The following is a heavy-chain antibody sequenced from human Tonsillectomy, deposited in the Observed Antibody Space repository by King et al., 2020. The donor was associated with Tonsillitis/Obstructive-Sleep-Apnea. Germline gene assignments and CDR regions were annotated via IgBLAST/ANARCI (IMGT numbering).Heavy chain of an antibody. Sequence: EVQLVESGGGLVQPGGSLRLSCAASGFTFSSHAISWFRQAPGKGLEWVSALSGSGGSTYYSDSGKGRFTISRDNSTNTLYLQMNSLRAEDTAVYYCAKDPDGSHASDYWGQGTLVTVSS. CDR2: LSGSGGST. CDR3: AKDPDGSHASDY. V-gene: IGHV3-23*04. D-gene: IGHD1-26*01. J-gene: IGHJ4*02. CDR1: GFTFSSHA.